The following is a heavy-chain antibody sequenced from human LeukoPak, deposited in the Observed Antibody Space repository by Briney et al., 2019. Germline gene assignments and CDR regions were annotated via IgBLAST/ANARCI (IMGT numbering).Heavy chain of an antibody. CDR2: ISDTGATT. CDR3: AKESGVYCSGGSCYLEH. V-gene: IGHV3-23*01. D-gene: IGHD2-15*01. J-gene: IGHJ4*02. CDR1: GFTFSDFA. Sequence: GGSLRLSCVASGFTFSDFAMSWVRQAPGEGLEWVSAISDTGATTYYADSVKGRFTISRSQSKNTLYLQMNSLRPEDTAVYYCAKESGVYCSGGSCYLEHWGQGTLVTVSS.